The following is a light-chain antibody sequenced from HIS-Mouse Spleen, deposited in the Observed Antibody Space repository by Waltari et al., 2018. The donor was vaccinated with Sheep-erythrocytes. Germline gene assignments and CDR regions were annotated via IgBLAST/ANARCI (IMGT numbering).Light chain of an antibody. CDR1: KLGDNY. J-gene: IGLJ2*01. CDR3: QAWDSSTAV. V-gene: IGLV3-1*01. CDR2: QDS. Sequence: SYELTQPPSVSVSPGQTASITCPRDKLGDNYACWYQQKPGQSPVLVIYQDSKRLSGIPGRFSGSNSGNTATLTISGTQAMDEADYYCQAWDSSTAVFGGGTKLTVL.